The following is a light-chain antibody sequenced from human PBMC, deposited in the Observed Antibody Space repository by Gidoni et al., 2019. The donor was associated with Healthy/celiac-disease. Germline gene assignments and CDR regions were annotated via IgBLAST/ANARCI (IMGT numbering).Light chain of an antibody. Sequence: EIVLTQSPGTLSLSPGERATLSCRASQSVSSSYFAWYQQTPGQAPRLLIYGASSRATGIPDRFSGSGSGTDFTLTISRLEPEDFAVYYCQQYGSSRVTFGQGTRLEIK. V-gene: IGKV3-20*01. CDR2: GAS. CDR1: QSVSSSY. J-gene: IGKJ5*01. CDR3: QQYGSSRVT.